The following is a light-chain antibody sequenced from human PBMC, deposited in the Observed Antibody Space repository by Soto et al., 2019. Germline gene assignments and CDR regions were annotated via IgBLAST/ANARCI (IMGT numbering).Light chain of an antibody. Sequence: EVVLTQSPATLSLSPGEGATLSCRASQSIGNYLAWYQQKPGQAPRLLIYATSTRATGVPTRFSGSRSGAEFTLTINSLQSEDFAVYYCQPYNNWPLTFGGGTKVDIK. V-gene: IGKV3-15*01. CDR1: QSIGNY. J-gene: IGKJ4*01. CDR2: ATS. CDR3: QPYNNWPLT.